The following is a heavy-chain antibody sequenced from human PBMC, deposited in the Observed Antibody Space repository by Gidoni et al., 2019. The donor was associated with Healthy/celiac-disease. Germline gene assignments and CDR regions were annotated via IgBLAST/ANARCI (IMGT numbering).Heavy chain of an antibody. D-gene: IGHD3-3*01. CDR3: ARGRGPLRFLEWLKLPTGWFDP. J-gene: IGHJ5*02. Sequence: QVQLQQWGAGLLKPSETLSLTCAVYGGSFSGYYWSWIRQPPGKGLEWIGEINHSGSTNYNPSLKSRVTISVDTSKNQFSLKLSSVTAADTAVYYCARGRGPLRFLEWLKLPTGWFDPWGQGTLVTVSS. CDR1: GGSFSGYY. CDR2: INHSGST. V-gene: IGHV4-34*01.